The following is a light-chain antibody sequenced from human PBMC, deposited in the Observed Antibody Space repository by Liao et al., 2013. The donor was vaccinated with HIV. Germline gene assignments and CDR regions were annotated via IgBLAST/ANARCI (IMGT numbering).Light chain of an antibody. J-gene: IGLJ2*01. Sequence: SSELTQSPSVSVSPGQTASITCSGDYLGDKYASWYQHKPGQAPMLVIYQDTKRPAGIPERFSGSNSGNTATLTISGTQPLDEADYYCQTWHISSLILGGGTKLTVL. V-gene: IGLV3-1*01. CDR1: YLGDKY. CDR2: QDT. CDR3: QTWHISSLI.